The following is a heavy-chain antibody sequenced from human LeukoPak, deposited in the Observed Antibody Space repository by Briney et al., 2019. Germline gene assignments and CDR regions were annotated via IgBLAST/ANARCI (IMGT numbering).Heavy chain of an antibody. V-gene: IGHV3-23*01. CDR1: GFSFTNYA. J-gene: IGHJ4*02. D-gene: IGHD1-1*01. Sequence: GGSLRLSCAASGFSFTNYAMSWVRQAPARGPEWVSSIRGGGGTFYADSVKGRVALFRDDSRNTVYLQLNNLRVEDTAIYYCAKANWVSNADSVWWGQGTQVTVSS. CDR3: AKANWVSNADSVW. CDR2: IRGGGGT.